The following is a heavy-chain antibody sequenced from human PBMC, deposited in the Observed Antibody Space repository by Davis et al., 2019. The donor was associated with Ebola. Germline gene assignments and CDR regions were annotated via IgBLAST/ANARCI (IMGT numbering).Heavy chain of an antibody. Sequence: PGGSLRLSCAASGFTFRNHAMHWVRQAPGKGLEWVAVVSHSERERFYADSVKGRFTISRDNSENTLYLQMNSLTVDDTSVYYCARAGFDEVLDYWGQGTPVTVSS. D-gene: IGHD3-3*01. CDR3: ARAGFDEVLDY. CDR2: VSHSERER. V-gene: IGHV3-30*04. J-gene: IGHJ4*02. CDR1: GFTFRNHA.